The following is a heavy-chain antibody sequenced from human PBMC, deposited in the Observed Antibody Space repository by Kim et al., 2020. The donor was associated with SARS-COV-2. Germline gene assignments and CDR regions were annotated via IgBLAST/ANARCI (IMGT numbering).Heavy chain of an antibody. J-gene: IGHJ4*01. V-gene: IGHV3-30*18. CDR3: AKVGSRQQTITTYYFDY. CDR2: ISYDGSNK. D-gene: IGHD6-13*01. CDR1: GFTFSSYG. Sequence: GGSLRLSCAASGFTFSSYGMHWVRQAPGKGLEWVAVISYDGSNKYYADSVKGRFTISRDNSKNTLYLQMNSLRAEDTAVYYCAKVGSRQQTITTYYFDY.